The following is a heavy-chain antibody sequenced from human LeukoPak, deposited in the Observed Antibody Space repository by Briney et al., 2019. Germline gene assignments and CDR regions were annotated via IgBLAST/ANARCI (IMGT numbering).Heavy chain of an antibody. CDR3: ARALAAAGTLYYYYYMDV. Sequence: ASVRVSCTASGYTFTSYDINWVRQAPGQGLEWMGWMNPNSGNTGYAQKFQGRVTMTRNTSISTAYMELSSLRSEDTAVYYCARALAAAGTLYYYYYMDVWGKGTTVTISS. D-gene: IGHD6-13*01. CDR2: MNPNSGNT. J-gene: IGHJ6*03. V-gene: IGHV1-8*01. CDR1: GYTFTSYD.